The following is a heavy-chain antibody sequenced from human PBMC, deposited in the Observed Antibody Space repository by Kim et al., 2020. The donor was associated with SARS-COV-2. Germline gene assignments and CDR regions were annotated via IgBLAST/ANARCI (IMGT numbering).Heavy chain of an antibody. CDR1: GFTFSSYS. V-gene: IGHV3-21*01. CDR3: ARDHPVAAATLGDY. Sequence: GGSLRLSCAASGFTFSSYSMNWVRQAPGKGLEWVSSISSSSRYKYEEDSRERRYIITSDNAKNPQYLQMNSLRDEDTAVYYCARDHPVAAATLGDYWGQGTLVTVAS. J-gene: IGHJ4*02. D-gene: IGHD2-15*01. CDR2: ISSSSRYK.